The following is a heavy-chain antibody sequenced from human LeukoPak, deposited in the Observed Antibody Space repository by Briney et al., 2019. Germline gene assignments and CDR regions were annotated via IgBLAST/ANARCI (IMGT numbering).Heavy chain of an antibody. CDR3: ASHNYGSGSYFTN. CDR1: GFTFSNYG. CDR2: VWYDGSNK. J-gene: IGHJ4*02. V-gene: IGHV3-33*01. Sequence: GGSLRLSCAASGFTFSNYGMHWVRQAPGKGLEWVAVVWYDGSNKYYADSVKGRFTISRDNSKNTLYLQMNSLRAEDTAVYYCASHNYGSGSYFTNWGQGTLVTVSS. D-gene: IGHD3-10*01.